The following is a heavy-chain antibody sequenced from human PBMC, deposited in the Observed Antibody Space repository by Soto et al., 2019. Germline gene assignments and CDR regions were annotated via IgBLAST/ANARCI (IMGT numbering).Heavy chain of an antibody. D-gene: IGHD3-22*01. CDR3: ASPGTEGAYYYDSSGYYYC. J-gene: IGHJ4*02. CDR2: IIPIFGTA. V-gene: IGHV1-69*01. CDR1: GGTFSSYA. Sequence: QVQLVQSGAEVKKPGSSVKVSCKASGGTFSSYAISWVRQAPGQGLEWMGGIIPIFGTANYAQKFQGRVTITADESTSTAYMELSSLSSEDTAVYYCASPGTEGAYYYDSSGYYYCWGQGTLVTVSS.